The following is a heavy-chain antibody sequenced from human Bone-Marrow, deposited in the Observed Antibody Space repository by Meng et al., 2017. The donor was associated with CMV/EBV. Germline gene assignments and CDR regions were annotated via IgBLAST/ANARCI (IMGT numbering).Heavy chain of an antibody. CDR3: ARREILGYSEGLYAFNV. CDR1: GFHVRSNH. V-gene: IGHV3-53*05. CDR2: IYSGGIHSDGDT. D-gene: IGHD5-18*01. J-gene: IGHJ3*01. Sequence: GESLKISCAASGFHVRSNHMAWVRQAPGKGLEWVSVIYSGGIHSDGDTYHTDSVKGRFTISRDNSKNTLYLQMDSLRTEDTAVYYCARREILGYSEGLYAFNVWGQGTRVTVSS.